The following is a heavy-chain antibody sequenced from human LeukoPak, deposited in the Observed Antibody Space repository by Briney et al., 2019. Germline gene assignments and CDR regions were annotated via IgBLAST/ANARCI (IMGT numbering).Heavy chain of an antibody. V-gene: IGHV4-4*02. Sequence: SGTLSLTCAVSGGSIGSNNWWGWVRQPPGKGLEWIGEIYHSGSPNYNPSLKSRVTISVDKSRNHFSLNLSSVTAADTAVYYCARVNINNWHSCDYWGQGTLVTVSS. CDR2: IYHSGSP. J-gene: IGHJ4*02. D-gene: IGHD1-1*01. CDR3: ARVNINNWHSCDY. CDR1: GGSIGSNNW.